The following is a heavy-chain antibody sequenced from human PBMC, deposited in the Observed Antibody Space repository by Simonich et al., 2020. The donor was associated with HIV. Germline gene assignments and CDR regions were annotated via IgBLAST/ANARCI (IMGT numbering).Heavy chain of an antibody. J-gene: IGHJ4*02. D-gene: IGHD4-17*01. CDR1: GFTFSDAW. Sequence: EVQLVESGGDLVKPGGSLRLSCAASGFTFSDAWMGGVRQAPGKGLEWVGRIKSKGSGGTTDYAAPVKGRFTISRDDSKNTLFLQMNSLKIEDTAVYYCSWMTTVTTVDYWGQGTLVTVSS. CDR3: SWMTTVTTVDY. CDR2: IKSKGSGGTT. V-gene: IGHV3-15*01.